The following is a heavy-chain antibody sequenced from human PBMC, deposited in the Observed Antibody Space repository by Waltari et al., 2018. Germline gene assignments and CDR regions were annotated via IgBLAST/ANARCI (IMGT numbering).Heavy chain of an antibody. Sequence: QVQLQESGPGLVKPSETLSLTCTVSGGSISSYYWSWIRQPPGTGRGWIGYIYYSGSTNYNPSLKSRVTISVDTSKNQFSLKLSSVTAADTAVYYCARGALYYDILTGYYRYWYFDLWGRGTLVTVSS. V-gene: IGHV4-59*01. CDR2: IYYSGST. CDR1: GGSISSYY. J-gene: IGHJ2*01. D-gene: IGHD3-9*01. CDR3: ARGALYYDILTGYYRYWYFDL.